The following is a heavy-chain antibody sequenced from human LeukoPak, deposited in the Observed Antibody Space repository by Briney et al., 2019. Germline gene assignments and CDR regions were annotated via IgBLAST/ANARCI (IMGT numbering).Heavy chain of an antibody. CDR3: ASENKRGYSYGSPTDAFDI. D-gene: IGHD5-18*01. J-gene: IGHJ3*02. CDR2: ISSSSSYI. CDR1: GFTFSSYS. V-gene: IGHV3-21*01. Sequence: GGSLRLSCAASGFTFSSYSMNWVRQAPGKGLEWVSSISSSSSYIYYSDSVKGRFTISRDNAKKSLFLDMNSLRAEDTAVYYCASENKRGYSYGSPTDAFDIWGQGTMVTVSS.